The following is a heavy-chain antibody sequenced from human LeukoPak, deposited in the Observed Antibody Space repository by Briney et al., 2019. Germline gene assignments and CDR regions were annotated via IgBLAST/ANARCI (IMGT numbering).Heavy chain of an antibody. CDR3: ARGANYDFWNGYHPLGY. D-gene: IGHD3-3*01. Sequence: GGSLRLSCAASGFTFSSYWMSWVRQAPGKGLEWVANIKQDGSEKYYVDSVKGRFTISRDNAKNSLYLQMNSLRAEDTAVYYCARGANYDFWNGYHPLGYWGQGTLVTVSS. CDR2: IKQDGSEK. CDR1: GFTFSSYW. V-gene: IGHV3-7*01. J-gene: IGHJ4*02.